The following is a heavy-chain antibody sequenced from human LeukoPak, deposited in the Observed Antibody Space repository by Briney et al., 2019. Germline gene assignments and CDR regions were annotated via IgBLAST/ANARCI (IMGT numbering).Heavy chain of an antibody. D-gene: IGHD6-13*01. Sequence: GGSLRLSCVGSAFTFSLYAMTWVRQAPGEGLEWVSAISGRGSSTYYADSVKGRFTISRDNSKNTLYLQMNSLRAEDTAIYYCAKDGSSGIAAAADAFDVWGQGTMVTVSS. CDR2: ISGRGSST. V-gene: IGHV3-23*01. CDR1: AFTFSLYA. J-gene: IGHJ3*01. CDR3: AKDGSSGIAAAADAFDV.